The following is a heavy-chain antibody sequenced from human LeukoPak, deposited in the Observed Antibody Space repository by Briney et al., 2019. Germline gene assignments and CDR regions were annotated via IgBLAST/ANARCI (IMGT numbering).Heavy chain of an antibody. CDR2: INWNGGST. V-gene: IGHV3-20*04. D-gene: IGHD3-22*01. CDR1: GFTFDDYG. Sequence: GGSLRLSCAASGFTFDDYGMSWVRQAPGKGLEWVSGINWNGGSTGYADSVKGRFTISRDNAKNSLYLQMNSLRAEDMALYYCARGPLQTIPTSKIVVYYYPFDYWGQGTLVTVSS. CDR3: ARGPLQTIPTSKIVVYYYPFDY. J-gene: IGHJ4*02.